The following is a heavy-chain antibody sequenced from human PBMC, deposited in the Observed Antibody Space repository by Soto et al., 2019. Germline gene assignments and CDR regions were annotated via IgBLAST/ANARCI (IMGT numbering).Heavy chain of an antibody. V-gene: IGHV1-8*02. CDR1: GYTFTSYA. CDR3: ARMATFGSLNWFDP. Sequence: ASVKVSCKASGYTFTSYAMNWVRQATGQGLEWMGWMNPGSGDTGYAQKFQGRVTMTRDISIATAYMELSSLRSDDTAIYYCARMATFGSLNWFDPWGQGTLVTVSS. D-gene: IGHD3-16*01. CDR2: MNPGSGDT. J-gene: IGHJ5*02.